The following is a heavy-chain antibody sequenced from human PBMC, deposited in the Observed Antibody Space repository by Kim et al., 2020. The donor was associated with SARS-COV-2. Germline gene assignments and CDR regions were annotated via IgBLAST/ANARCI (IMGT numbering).Heavy chain of an antibody. V-gene: IGHV1-69*13. J-gene: IGHJ4*02. D-gene: IGHD2-2*01. CDR3: ASRVVPAALGRGYFDY. CDR1: GGTFSSYA. CDR2: IIPIFGTA. Sequence: SVKVSCKASGGTFSSYAISWVRQAPGQGLEWMGGIIPIFGTANYAQKFQGRVTITADESTSTAYMELSSLRSEDTAVYYCASRVVPAALGRGYFDYWGQGTLVTVSS.